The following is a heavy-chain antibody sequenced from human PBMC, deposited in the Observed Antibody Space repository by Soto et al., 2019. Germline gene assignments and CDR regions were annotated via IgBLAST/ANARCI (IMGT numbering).Heavy chain of an antibody. J-gene: IGHJ4*02. V-gene: IGHV4-59*01. CDR1: GGSISSYY. CDR3: ARERWEEYSSSSYFDY. D-gene: IGHD6-6*01. CDR2: IYYSGST. Sequence: XATLSLTCTVSGGSISSYYWSWIRQPPGKGLEWIGYIYYSGSTNYNPSLKSRVTISVDTSKNQFSLKLSSVTAADTAVYHCARERWEEYSSSSYFDYWGQGTLVTVSS.